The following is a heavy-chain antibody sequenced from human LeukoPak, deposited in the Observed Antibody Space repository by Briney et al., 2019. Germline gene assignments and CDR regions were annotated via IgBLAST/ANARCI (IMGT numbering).Heavy chain of an antibody. CDR2: MNPNSGNT. D-gene: IGHD6-13*01. Sequence: ASVKVSCKASGYTFTSYDINWVRQATGQGLEWMGWMNPNSGNTGYAQKFQGRVTITRNTSISTAYMELSSLKSEDTAVYYCARPSSSWYLENAFDIWGQGTMVTVSS. CDR1: GYTFTSYD. J-gene: IGHJ3*02. CDR3: ARPSSSWYLENAFDI. V-gene: IGHV1-8*03.